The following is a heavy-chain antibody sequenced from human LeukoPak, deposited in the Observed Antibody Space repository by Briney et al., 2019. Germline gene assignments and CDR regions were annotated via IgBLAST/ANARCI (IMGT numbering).Heavy chain of an antibody. CDR2: IYHSGST. V-gene: IGHV4-4*02. CDR3: ARDLLGSSYFDY. CDR1: GGSISSSNW. J-gene: IGHJ4*02. Sequence: SGTLSLTCAVSGGSISSSNWWSWVRQPPGKGLEWIGEIYHSGSTNYNPSLKSRVTISVDTSKNQFSLKLSSVTAADTAVYYCARDLLGSSYFDYWGQGTLVTVSS. D-gene: IGHD2-2*01.